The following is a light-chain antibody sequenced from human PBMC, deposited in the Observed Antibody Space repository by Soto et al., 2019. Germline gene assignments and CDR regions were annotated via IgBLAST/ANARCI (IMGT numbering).Light chain of an antibody. CDR3: QQYNDWPPGYT. CDR2: GAS. J-gene: IGKJ2*01. CDR1: QSVSSN. V-gene: IGKV3-15*01. Sequence: EIMMTQSPVTLSVSPGERATLHCRASQSVSSNLGWYQHKPGQAPRLLIYGASTRATGIPARFSGSGSGTDFTLTISGLQSEDFAVYYCQQYNDWPPGYTFGQGTKVEIK.